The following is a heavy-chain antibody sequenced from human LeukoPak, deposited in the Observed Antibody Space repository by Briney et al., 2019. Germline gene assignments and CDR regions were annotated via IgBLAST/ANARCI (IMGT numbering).Heavy chain of an antibody. CDR1: GGSISSYY. Sequence: KTSETLSLTCTVSGGSISSYYWSWIRQPPGKGLEWIGYIYYSGSTNYNPSLKSRVTISVDTSKNQFSLKLSSVTAADTAVYYCARSDGYSSGWFTHYYYYGMDVWGQGPTVTVSS. V-gene: IGHV4-59*08. CDR3: ARSDGYSSGWFTHYYYYGMDV. CDR2: IYYSGST. D-gene: IGHD6-19*01. J-gene: IGHJ6*02.